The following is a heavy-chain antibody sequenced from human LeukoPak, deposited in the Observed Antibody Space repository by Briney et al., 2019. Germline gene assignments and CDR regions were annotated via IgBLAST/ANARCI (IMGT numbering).Heavy chain of an antibody. D-gene: IGHD4-17*01. V-gene: IGHV3-21*01. Sequence: PSETLSLTCTVSGGSISGSSYYWGWIRQAPGKGLEWVSSISSSTSYIYYADSVKGRFTISKDNAKNSLYLQMNSLRAEDTAVYYCARAGGSTVSHSDYWGQGTLVTVSS. J-gene: IGHJ4*02. CDR3: ARAGGSTVSHSDY. CDR1: GGSISGSSYY. CDR2: ISSSTSYI.